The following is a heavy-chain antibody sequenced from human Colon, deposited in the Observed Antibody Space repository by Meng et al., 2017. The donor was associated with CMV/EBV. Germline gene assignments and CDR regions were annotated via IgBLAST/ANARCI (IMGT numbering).Heavy chain of an antibody. Sequence: ESLKISCAASGFTFSSYSMNWVRQAPGKGLEWIGEINHSGITNHNPSLKSRVTLSVDTSKNQLSLRLNSVTAADTAVYYCARGRPGGFLYYFDYWGQGALVTVSS. J-gene: IGHJ4*02. D-gene: IGHD4-23*01. CDR2: INHSGIT. CDR3: ARGRPGGFLYYFDY. CDR1: GFTFSSYS. V-gene: IGHV4-34*01.